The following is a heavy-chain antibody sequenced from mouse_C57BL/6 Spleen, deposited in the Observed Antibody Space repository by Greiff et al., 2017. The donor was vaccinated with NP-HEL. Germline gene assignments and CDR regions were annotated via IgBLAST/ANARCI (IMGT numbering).Heavy chain of an antibody. CDR2: IDPETGGT. V-gene: IGHV1-15*01. CDR1: GYTFTDYE. J-gene: IGHJ3*01. CDR3: TRNYGSSRAWFAY. Sequence: VQLQQSGAELVRPGASVTLSCKASGYTFTDYEMHWVKQTPVHGLEWIGAIDPETGGTAYNQKFKGKAILTADKSSSTAYMELRSLTSEDSAVYYCTRNYGSSRAWFAYWGQGTLVTVSA. D-gene: IGHD1-1*01.